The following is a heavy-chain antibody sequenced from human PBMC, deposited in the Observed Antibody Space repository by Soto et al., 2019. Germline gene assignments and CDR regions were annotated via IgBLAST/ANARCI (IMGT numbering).Heavy chain of an antibody. CDR1: GYSFTSYW. Sequence: PGESLKISCKGSGYSFTSYWIGWVRQMPGKGLEWMGIIYPGDSDTRYSPSFQGQVTISADKSISTAYLQWSSLKASDTAMYYCARHPRDVAAAGTGYYYGMDVWGQGTTVTVS. D-gene: IGHD6-13*01. CDR3: ARHPRDVAAAGTGYYYGMDV. CDR2: IYPGDSDT. J-gene: IGHJ6*02. V-gene: IGHV5-51*01.